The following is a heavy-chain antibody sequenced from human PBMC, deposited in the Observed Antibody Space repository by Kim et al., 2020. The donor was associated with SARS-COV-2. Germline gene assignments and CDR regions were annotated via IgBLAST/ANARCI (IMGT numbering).Heavy chain of an antibody. J-gene: IGHJ3*02. CDR2: IYYSVNT. Sequence: SETLSLTCTVSGGSISSSNYYWGWIRQPPGKGLEWIGYIYYSVNTYYNPSLKSRVTVSVDTSKNQFSLKLSSVTAADTAVYYCARTIAGRPEAFDIWGQGTMVTVSS. CDR3: ARTIAGRPEAFDI. CDR1: GGSISSSNYY. V-gene: IGHV4-39*01. D-gene: IGHD6-6*01.